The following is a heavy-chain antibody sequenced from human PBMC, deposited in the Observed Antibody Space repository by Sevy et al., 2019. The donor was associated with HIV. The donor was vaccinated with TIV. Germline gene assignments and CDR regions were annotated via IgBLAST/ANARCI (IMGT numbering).Heavy chain of an antibody. V-gene: IGHV3-23*01. CDR2: ISGSGSKT. Sequence: GGSLRFSCAASGFIFSAYAMSWVRQAPGKGLEWVSAISGSGSKTYYAYYTDSVKGRFTISRDNSKNTLSLEMNSLRVEVTAVYYCVKECPGHSYADARGQGTQVTVSS. CDR1: GFIFSAYA. J-gene: IGHJ5*02. CDR3: VKECPGHSYADA. D-gene: IGHD3-16*01.